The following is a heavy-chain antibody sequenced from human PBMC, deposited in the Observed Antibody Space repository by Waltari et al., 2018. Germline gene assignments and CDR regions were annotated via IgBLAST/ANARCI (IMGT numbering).Heavy chain of an antibody. D-gene: IGHD6-13*01. CDR1: GYTFTDYY. Sequence: EVQLVQSGAEVKKPGATVKISCKASGYTFTDYYMHWVQQAPGKGLEWMGRVDTEDGETISAENFHGIVTITADTSTDTAYMELSSLRSEDTAVYYCATGTSSSCYWDYWGQGTLVTVSS. CDR3: ATGTSSSCYWDY. J-gene: IGHJ4*02. V-gene: IGHV1-69-2*01. CDR2: VDTEDGET.